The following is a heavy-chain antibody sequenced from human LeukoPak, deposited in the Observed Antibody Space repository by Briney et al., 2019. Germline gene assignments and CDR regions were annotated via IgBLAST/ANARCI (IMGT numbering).Heavy chain of an antibody. CDR3: ARGRGRPRLVVVAFDY. V-gene: IGHV3-23*01. Sequence: GGSLRLSCAASGFTFSSYAMSWVRQAPGKGLEWVSAISGSGGSTYYADSVKGRFTISRDNSKNTLYLQMNSLRSDDTAVYYCARGRGRPRLVVVAFDYWGQGTLATVSS. D-gene: IGHD2-15*01. J-gene: IGHJ4*02. CDR1: GFTFSSYA. CDR2: ISGSGGST.